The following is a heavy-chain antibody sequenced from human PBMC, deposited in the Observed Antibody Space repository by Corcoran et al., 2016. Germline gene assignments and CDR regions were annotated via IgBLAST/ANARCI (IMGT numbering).Heavy chain of an antibody. Sequence: QVQLEQSGAEVKKPGSSVKVSCKASGGTFSSYAISWVRQAPGQGLEWMGGIIPIFGTANYAQKFQGRVTITADESTSTAYMELSSLRSEDTAVYYCARDEPRVIAVAGTPTYYYCGMDVWGQGTMVTVSS. CDR2: IIPIFGTA. D-gene: IGHD6-19*01. V-gene: IGHV1-69*01. CDR1: GGTFSSYA. J-gene: IGHJ6*02. CDR3: ARDEPRVIAVAGTPTYYYCGMDV.